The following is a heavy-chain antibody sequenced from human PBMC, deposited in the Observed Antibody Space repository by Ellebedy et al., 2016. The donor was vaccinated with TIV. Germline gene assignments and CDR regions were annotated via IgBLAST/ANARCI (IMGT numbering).Heavy chain of an antibody. Sequence: SETLSLTCTVSGGSISSYYWSWIRQPPGKGLEWIGYIYYSGSTNYNPSPKSRVTISVDTSKNQFSLKLSSVTAADTAVYYCARGLLYYDFWSGYYKGAGDYYYGMDVWGQGTTVTVSS. CDR3: ARGLLYYDFWSGYYKGAGDYYYGMDV. CDR2: IYYSGST. CDR1: GGSISSYY. J-gene: IGHJ6*02. D-gene: IGHD3-3*01. V-gene: IGHV4-59*01.